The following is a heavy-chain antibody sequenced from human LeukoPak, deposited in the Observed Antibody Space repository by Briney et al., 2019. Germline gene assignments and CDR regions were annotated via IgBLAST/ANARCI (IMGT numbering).Heavy chain of an antibody. CDR3: ARHSATTVTTFRFYYYYMDV. CDR2: INHSGST. D-gene: IGHD4-17*01. J-gene: IGHJ6*03. Sequence: SETLSLTCAVYGGSFSGYYWSWIRQPPGKGLEWIGEINHSGSTNYNSSLKSRLTISVDTSKNQFSLKLSSVTAADTAVYYCARHSATTVTTFRFYYYYMDVWGKGTTVTISS. V-gene: IGHV4-34*01. CDR1: GGSFSGYY.